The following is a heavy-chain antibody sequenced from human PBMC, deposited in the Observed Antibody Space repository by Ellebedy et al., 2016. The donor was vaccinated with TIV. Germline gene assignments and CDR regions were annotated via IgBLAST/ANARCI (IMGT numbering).Heavy chain of an antibody. CDR3: ARGPELRVVVIPSDAFDI. D-gene: IGHD3-22*01. CDR1: GYTFTGHY. Sequence: AASVKVSCKASGYTFTGHYMHWVRQAPGQGLEWMGWINPNSGGTNYAQKFQGRVTMTRDTSISTAYMELSRLRSDDTAVYYCARGPELRVVVIPSDAFDIWGQGTMVTVSS. CDR2: INPNSGGT. V-gene: IGHV1-2*02. J-gene: IGHJ3*02.